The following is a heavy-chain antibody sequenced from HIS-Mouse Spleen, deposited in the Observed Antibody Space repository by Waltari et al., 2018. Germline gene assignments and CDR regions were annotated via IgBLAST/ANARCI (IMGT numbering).Heavy chain of an antibody. Sequence: QVQLQESGPGLVKPSETLSLTCTVSGYSISSGYYWGWIRQPPGKGPEWIGSIYHSGSTYYNPSLKSRVTISVDTSKNQFSLKLSSVTAADTAVYYCARVKTWGQGTLVTVSS. V-gene: IGHV4-38-2*02. CDR3: ARVKT. CDR2: IYHSGST. J-gene: IGHJ5*02. CDR1: GYSISSGYY.